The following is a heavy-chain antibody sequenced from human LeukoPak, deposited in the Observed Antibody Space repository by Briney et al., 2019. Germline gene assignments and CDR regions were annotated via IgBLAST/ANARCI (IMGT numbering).Heavy chain of an antibody. CDR3: ARDTYDSIHGMDV. CDR2: IHSDGRST. CDR1: GFTFNNYW. Sequence: GGSLRLSCAASGFTFNNYWMHWVRQAPGKGLVWVSRIHSDGRSTSYADSVKGRFTISRDNSKNTLYLQMNSLRPEDTAMYYCARDTYDSIHGMDVWGQGTTVTVSS. D-gene: IGHD3-22*01. V-gene: IGHV3-74*01. J-gene: IGHJ6*02.